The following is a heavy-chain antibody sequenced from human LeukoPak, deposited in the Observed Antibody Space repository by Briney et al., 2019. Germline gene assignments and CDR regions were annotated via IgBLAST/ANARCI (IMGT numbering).Heavy chain of an antibody. J-gene: IGHJ4*02. Sequence: SETLSLTCTVSGGSISSYYWSWIRQPAGKGLEWIGRIYTSGSTNYNPSLKSRVTMSVDTSKNQFPLKLSSVTAADTAVYYCAREYSGSYYDANYYFDYWGQGTLVTVSS. D-gene: IGHD1-26*01. V-gene: IGHV4-4*07. CDR1: GGSISSYY. CDR3: AREYSGSYYDANYYFDY. CDR2: IYTSGST.